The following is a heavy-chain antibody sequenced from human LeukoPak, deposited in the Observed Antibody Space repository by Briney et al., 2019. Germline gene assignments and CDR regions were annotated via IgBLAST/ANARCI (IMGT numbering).Heavy chain of an antibody. CDR1: GYTFTGYY. D-gene: IGHD1-14*01. Sequence: SVKVSCKASGYTFTGYYMHWVRQAPGQGLEWMGRIIPILDKTDYAQRFQGRFTIIADKSTSTVYMELSSLTSEDTAVYYCARDLLSTEDWGQGTLVTVSS. V-gene: IGHV1-69*04. CDR2: IIPILDKT. CDR3: ARDLLSTED. J-gene: IGHJ4*02.